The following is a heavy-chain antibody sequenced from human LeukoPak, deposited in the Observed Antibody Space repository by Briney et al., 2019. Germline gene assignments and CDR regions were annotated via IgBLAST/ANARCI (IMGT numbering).Heavy chain of an antibody. J-gene: IGHJ3*02. V-gene: IGHV3-9*01. D-gene: IGHD2-15*01. Sequence: GGSLRLSCAASGFTFDDYAMPWVRQAPGKGLEWVSGISWNSGSIGYADSVKGRFTISRDNAKNSLYLQMNSLRAEDTALYYCAKDLSARGSDAFDIWGQGTMVTVSS. CDR3: AKDLSARGSDAFDI. CDR1: GFTFDDYA. CDR2: ISWNSGSI.